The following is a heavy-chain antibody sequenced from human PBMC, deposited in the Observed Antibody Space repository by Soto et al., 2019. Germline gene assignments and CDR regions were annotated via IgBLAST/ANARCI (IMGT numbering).Heavy chain of an antibody. J-gene: IGHJ4*02. CDR2: ISGSGGRT. D-gene: IGHD4-17*01. V-gene: IGHV3-23*01. Sequence: EVQLLESGGGLVQPGGSLRLSCAASGFTFSSYAMSWVRQAPGKGLEWVSAISGSGGRTYYADSVKGRFTISRDNSKNTLYLQMNSLRAEDTAVDYCAKFNQDYGDYGFYYWGQGTLVTVSS. CDR1: GFTFSSYA. CDR3: AKFNQDYGDYGFYY.